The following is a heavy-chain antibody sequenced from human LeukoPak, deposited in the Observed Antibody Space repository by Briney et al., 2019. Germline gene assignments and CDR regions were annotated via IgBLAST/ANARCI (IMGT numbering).Heavy chain of an antibody. CDR2: INPNSGGT. V-gene: IGHV1-2*02. Sequence: ASVKVSCKASGYTSTSYGISWVRQAPGQGLEWMGWINPNSGGTNYAQKFQGRVTMTRDTSISTAYMELSRLRSDDTAVYYCARGEYDLLGDYWGQGTLVTVSS. J-gene: IGHJ4*02. CDR3: ARGEYDLLGDY. D-gene: IGHD3-10*01. CDR1: GYTSTSYG.